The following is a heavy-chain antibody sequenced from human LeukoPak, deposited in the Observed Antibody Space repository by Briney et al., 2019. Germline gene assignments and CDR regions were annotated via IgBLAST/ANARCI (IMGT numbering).Heavy chain of an antibody. Sequence: ASVKVSCKASGYTFTGYYMHWVRQAPGQGLEWMGWINPNSGGTNYAQKFQGRVTMTRDTSISTAYMELRSLRSDDTAVYYCARGRGYCSSTSCYPYYWGQGTLVTVSS. D-gene: IGHD2-2*01. V-gene: IGHV1-2*02. CDR3: ARGRGYCSSTSCYPYY. CDR2: INPNSGGT. J-gene: IGHJ4*02. CDR1: GYTFTGYY.